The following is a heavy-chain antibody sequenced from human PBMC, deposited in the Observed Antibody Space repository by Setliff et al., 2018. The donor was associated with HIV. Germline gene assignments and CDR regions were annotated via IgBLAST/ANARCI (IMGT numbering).Heavy chain of an antibody. Sequence: GGSLRLSCAASGFTLSTYGMHWVRQAPGKGLEWVAFIRYDGSNKYYADSVKGRFTISRDNSKNTLHLQMNSLRAEDTAVYYCARAFYYDFWTFDYWGQGTLVTVSS. CDR3: ARAFYYDFWTFDY. CDR2: IRYDGSNK. J-gene: IGHJ4*02. CDR1: GFTLSTYG. V-gene: IGHV3-30*02. D-gene: IGHD3-3*01.